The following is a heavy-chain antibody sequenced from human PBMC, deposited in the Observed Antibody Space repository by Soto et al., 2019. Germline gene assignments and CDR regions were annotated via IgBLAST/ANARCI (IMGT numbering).Heavy chain of an antibody. Sequence: XVKVSCKASGYTFTSYGISWVRQAPGQGLEWMGWXRAYDXNTNYAQKLQGXVTMTTDTXTSTEFMELRSLRYDDKDVYYCARHQRPHGFDIWGKGTMVTV. CDR2: XRAYDXNT. CDR1: GYTFTSYG. CDR3: ARHQRPHGFDI. D-gene: IGHD6-25*01. J-gene: IGHJ3*02. V-gene: IGHV1-18*01.